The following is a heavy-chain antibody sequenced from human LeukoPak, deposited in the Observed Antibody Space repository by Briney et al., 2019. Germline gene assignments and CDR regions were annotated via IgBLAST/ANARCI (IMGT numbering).Heavy chain of an antibody. J-gene: IGHJ4*02. CDR3: ARSGGSDPNFDY. D-gene: IGHD1-26*01. Sequence: SQTLSLTCVISGDSVSSNSAAWNWIRQSPSRGLEWLGRTYYRSKWYNDYAVSVKSRITINPDTSKNQFSLQLNSVTAAGTAVYYCARSGGSDPNFDYWGQGTLVTVSS. V-gene: IGHV6-1*01. CDR1: GDSVSSNSAA. CDR2: TYYRSKWYN.